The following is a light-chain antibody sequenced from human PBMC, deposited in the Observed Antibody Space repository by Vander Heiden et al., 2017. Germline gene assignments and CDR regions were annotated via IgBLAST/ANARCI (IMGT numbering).Light chain of an antibody. Sequence: DIQMTQSPSSLSASVGDRVTLTCQASQDISNYLNWYQQKPGKAPKLLIYDAYTWNEGVPSRFSGSGSGTDFSLTISSLQPEDVATYYCQQVYSVPPNFGNGTRLGLK. V-gene: IGKV1-33*01. CDR1: QDISNY. J-gene: IGKJ5*01. CDR3: QQVYSVPPN. CDR2: DAY.